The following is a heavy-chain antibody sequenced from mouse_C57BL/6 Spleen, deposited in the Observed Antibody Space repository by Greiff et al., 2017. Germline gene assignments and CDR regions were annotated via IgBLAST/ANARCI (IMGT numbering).Heavy chain of an antibody. CDR3: ARLGPYYFDC. Sequence: QVQLQQPGAELVMPGASVKLSCKASGYTFTSYWMHWVKQRPGQGLEWIGEIDPSDSYTNYNQKFKGKSTLTVDKSSSTAYMQLSSLTSEDSAVYYCARLGPYYFDCWGQGTTLTVSS. CDR2: IDPSDSYT. J-gene: IGHJ2*01. V-gene: IGHV1-69*01. CDR1: GYTFTSYW. D-gene: IGHD4-1*01.